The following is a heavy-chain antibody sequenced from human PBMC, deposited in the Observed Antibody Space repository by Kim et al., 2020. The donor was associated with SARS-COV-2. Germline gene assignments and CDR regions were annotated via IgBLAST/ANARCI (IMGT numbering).Heavy chain of an antibody. CDR2: INTNTGKP. Sequence: ASVKVSCKASGYTFTTYAINWVRQAPGQGLERMGWINTNTGKPTYAQGFTGRFVFSLDTSASTAFLQITSLKAEDTAVYFCARELEDAFDIWGQGTMVTVSS. CDR1: GYTFTTYA. J-gene: IGHJ3*02. V-gene: IGHV7-4-1*02. CDR3: ARELEDAFDI.